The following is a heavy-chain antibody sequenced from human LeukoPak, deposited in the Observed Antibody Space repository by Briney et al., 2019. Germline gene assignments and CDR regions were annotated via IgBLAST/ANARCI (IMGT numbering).Heavy chain of an antibody. CDR3: ARVDTKAVASSGYFDY. CDR1: GYSISSGYY. Sequence: PSETLSLTCAVSGYSISSGYYWGWIRQPPGKGLEWIGSISHSGSTYYNPSLKSRVTILVDSFKNQFSLNVNSVTAADTAVYYCARVDTKAVASSGYFDYWGQGTLVTVSS. V-gene: IGHV4-38-2*01. CDR2: ISHSGST. J-gene: IGHJ4*02. D-gene: IGHD6-19*01.